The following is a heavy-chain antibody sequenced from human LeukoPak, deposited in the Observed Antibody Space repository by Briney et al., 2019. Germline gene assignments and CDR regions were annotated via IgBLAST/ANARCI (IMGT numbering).Heavy chain of an antibody. CDR2: IKQDGSEK. CDR1: GFTFSTYW. V-gene: IGHV3-7*03. CDR3: AKDWNDNYYYYGMDV. J-gene: IGHJ6*02. Sequence: GGSLRLSCAASGFTFSTYWMSWVRQAPGKGLEWVANIKQDGSEKYYVDSVKGRFTISRDNAKNSLYLQMNSLRAEDTALYYCAKDWNDNYYYYGMDVWGQGTTVTVSS. D-gene: IGHD1-1*01.